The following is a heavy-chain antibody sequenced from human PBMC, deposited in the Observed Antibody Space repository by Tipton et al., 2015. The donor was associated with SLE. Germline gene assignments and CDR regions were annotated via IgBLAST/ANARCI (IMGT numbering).Heavy chain of an antibody. Sequence: TLSLTCTVSGGSISSSSYYWGWIRQPPGKGLEWIGSIYYSGSTYYNPSLKSRVSIVVDTSKNQFSLKLSSVTAADTAVYYCARDLSSAYYYADYFDYWDQGTLVTVSS. CDR2: IYYSGST. CDR3: ARDLSSAYYYADYFDY. V-gene: IGHV4-39*07. CDR1: GGSISSSSYY. D-gene: IGHD3-22*01. J-gene: IGHJ4*02.